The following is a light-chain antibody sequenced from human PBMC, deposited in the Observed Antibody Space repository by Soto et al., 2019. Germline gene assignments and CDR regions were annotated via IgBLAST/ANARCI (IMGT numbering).Light chain of an antibody. CDR1: SSDVGGYDY. Sequence: QSVLTQPASVSGPPGQSITISCTGTSSDVGGYDYVSWYQLHPGKAPKLMLFEVSNRPSGVSYRFSGSKSGNTASLTISGLQAEDEADYFCSSYSISTAYLFGTGTKVTVL. V-gene: IGLV2-14*01. CDR2: EVS. CDR3: SSYSISTAYL. J-gene: IGLJ1*01.